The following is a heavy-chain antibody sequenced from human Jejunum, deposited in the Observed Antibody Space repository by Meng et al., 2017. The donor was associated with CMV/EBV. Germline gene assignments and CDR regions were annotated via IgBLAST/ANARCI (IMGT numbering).Heavy chain of an antibody. D-gene: IGHD3-9*01. J-gene: IGHJ4*02. CDR1: GFTFSSYW. Sequence: AASGFTFSSYWMHWVRQAPGKGLVWVSRINPDGSSTSYADSVKGRFTISRDNAKNTLYLQMNSLRAEDTAVYYCVRLNTLTPFDYWGQGTLVTVSS. V-gene: IGHV3-74*01. CDR2: INPDGSST. CDR3: VRLNTLTPFDY.